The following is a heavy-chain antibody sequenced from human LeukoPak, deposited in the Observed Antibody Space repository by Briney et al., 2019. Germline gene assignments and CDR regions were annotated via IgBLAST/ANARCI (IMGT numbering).Heavy chain of an antibody. D-gene: IGHD2-2*01. J-gene: IGHJ6*02. CDR1: GFTFSSYS. CDR3: AKSTFYHYGMDV. Sequence: GGSLRLSCVVSGFTFSSYSMNWVRQAPGKGLEWVSYISGSSNTIYYADSVKGRFTVSGDNAKNSLYLQMNSQRVEDTAVYYCAKSTFYHYGMDVWGQGTTVTVSS. V-gene: IGHV3-48*04. CDR2: ISGSSNTI.